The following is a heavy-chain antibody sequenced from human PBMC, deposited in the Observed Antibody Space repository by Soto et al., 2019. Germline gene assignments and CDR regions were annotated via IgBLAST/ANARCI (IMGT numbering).Heavy chain of an antibody. CDR2: INTYNGNT. V-gene: IGHV1-18*01. CDR1: GYTFTNYG. D-gene: IGHD3-10*01. CDR3: ARGVGSGTYYNQYNWFDP. J-gene: IGHJ5*02. Sequence: ASVKVSCKASGYTFTNYGISWVRQAPGQGPEWMGWINTYNGNTNHAQKLQGRVTMTTDTSTSTAYMELRSLRSDDTAVYYCARGVGSGTYYNQYNWFDPWGQGTLVTVS.